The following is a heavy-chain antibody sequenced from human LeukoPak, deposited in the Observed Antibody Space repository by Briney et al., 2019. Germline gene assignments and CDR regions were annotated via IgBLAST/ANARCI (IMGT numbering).Heavy chain of an antibody. CDR3: ARARNSSSPWDFDY. CDR2: INPNSGVT. J-gene: IGHJ4*02. CDR1: GYTFSDYY. D-gene: IGHD6-6*01. Sequence: ASVKVSCKASGYTFSDYYMHWVRQAPGQGLEWMGRINPNSGVTKYAQKFQGRVTMTRDTSISTAYMELSRLRSDDTALYYCARARNSSSPWDFDYWGQGTLATVSS. V-gene: IGHV1-2*06.